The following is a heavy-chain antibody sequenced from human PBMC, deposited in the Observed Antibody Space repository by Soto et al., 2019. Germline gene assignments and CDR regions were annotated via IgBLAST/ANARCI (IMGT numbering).Heavy chain of an antibody. D-gene: IGHD5-18*01. Sequence: GASVKVACNASGGTFSSYAISWVRQAPGQGLEWMGGIIPIFGTANYAQKFQGRVTITADESTSTAYMELSSLRSEDTAVYYCARDGVPDTAMVSPSIMFYYGMDVWGQGTTVTVSS. CDR3: ARDGVPDTAMVSPSIMFYYGMDV. V-gene: IGHV1-69*01. J-gene: IGHJ6*02. CDR1: GGTFSSYA. CDR2: IIPIFGTA.